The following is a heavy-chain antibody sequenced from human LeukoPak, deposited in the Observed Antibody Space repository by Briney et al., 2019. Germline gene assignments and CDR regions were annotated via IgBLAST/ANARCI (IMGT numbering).Heavy chain of an antibody. CDR1: GYSFTSYW. CDR3: ARRVAVAGQEDYFDY. CDR2: IYPGDSDT. J-gene: IGHJ4*02. Sequence: GQPLKISCKGSGYSFTSYWIGWVRQMPGKGLECMGIIYPGDSDTRYSPSFQGQVTISADKSITTAYLQWSSLRASDTAMYYCARRVAVAGQEDYFDYWGQGTLVTVSS. D-gene: IGHD6-19*01. V-gene: IGHV5-51*01.